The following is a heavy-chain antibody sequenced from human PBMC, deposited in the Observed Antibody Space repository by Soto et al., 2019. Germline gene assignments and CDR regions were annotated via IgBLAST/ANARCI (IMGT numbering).Heavy chain of an antibody. D-gene: IGHD1-20*01. J-gene: IGHJ4*02. V-gene: IGHV3-15*01. CDR2: IKSKPDGGTT. Sequence: GSLRLSCAASGFTFSDAWMNWVRQAPGKGLEWVGRIKSKPDGGTTDYAAPVKGRFTISRDDSKKTLYLQMNSLKTEDTAVYYCTTSEGNWNDLVEFFYWGQGTLVTVSS. CDR3: TTSEGNWNDLVEFFY. CDR1: GFTFSDAW.